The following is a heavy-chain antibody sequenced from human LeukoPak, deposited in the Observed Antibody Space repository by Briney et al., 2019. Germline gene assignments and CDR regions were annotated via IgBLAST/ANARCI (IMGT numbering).Heavy chain of an antibody. CDR3: ARENTFGYSRYSSSWAYFDY. D-gene: IGHD6-13*01. J-gene: IGHJ4*02. Sequence: ASETLSLTCTVSGGSISSSSYYWGWIRQPPGKGLEWIGSIYYSGSTYYNPSLKSRVTISVDTSKSQFSLKLSSVTVADTAVYYCARENTFGYSRYSSSWAYFDYWGQGTLVTVSS. CDR1: GGSISSSSYY. CDR2: IYYSGST. V-gene: IGHV4-39*02.